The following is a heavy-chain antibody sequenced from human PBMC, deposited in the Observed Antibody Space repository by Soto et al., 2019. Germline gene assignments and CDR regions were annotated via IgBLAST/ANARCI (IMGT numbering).Heavy chain of an antibody. Sequence: QVQLVESGGGVVQPGTSLRVSCVGSGFTFRSYVIHWVRQAPGKGLEWVALTSYDGSDKYYDDSVRGRFTISRDNSRNTVDLQMDSLRLVDTTLYYCARWGTAGGLDVWGQGTLVSVSS. J-gene: IGHJ1*01. CDR2: TSYDGSDK. CDR3: ARWGTAGGLDV. V-gene: IGHV3-30*19. CDR1: GFTFRSYV. D-gene: IGHD3-16*01.